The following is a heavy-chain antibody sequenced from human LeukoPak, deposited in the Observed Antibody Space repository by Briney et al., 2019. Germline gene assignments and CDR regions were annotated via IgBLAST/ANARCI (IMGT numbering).Heavy chain of an antibody. CDR3: AIRGDSSRIDY. V-gene: IGHV4-4*02. D-gene: IGHD3-22*01. CDR1: GVSISSSNW. J-gene: IGHJ4*02. CDR2: IYHSGST. Sequence: PSETLSLTCAVSGVSISSSNWWHWVRRPPGKGLEWIGEIYHSGSTNYNPSLKSRVTISVDTSKNQFSLKLRFVTAADTAVYYCAIRGDSSRIDYWGQGTLVTVSS.